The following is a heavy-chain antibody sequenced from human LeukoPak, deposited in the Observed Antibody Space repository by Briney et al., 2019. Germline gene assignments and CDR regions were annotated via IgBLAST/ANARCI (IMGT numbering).Heavy chain of an antibody. V-gene: IGHV4-59*01. CDR1: GGSISSYY. D-gene: IGHD3-9*01. CDR2: IYYSGST. CDR3: ARATDYDILAGSHFDY. Sequence: PSETLSLTCTVSGGSISSYYWSWIRQPPGKGLEWIGHIYYSGSTNYNPSLKSRVTISVDTSKNQFSLKLSSGTAADTAVYYCARATDYDILAGSHFDYWGQGTLVTVSS. J-gene: IGHJ4*02.